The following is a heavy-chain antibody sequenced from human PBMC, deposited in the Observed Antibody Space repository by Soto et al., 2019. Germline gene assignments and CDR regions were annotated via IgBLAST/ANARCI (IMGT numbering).Heavy chain of an antibody. J-gene: IGHJ4*02. V-gene: IGHV1-8*02. CDR1: GYTFTGYY. Sequence: ASVKVSCKASGYTFTGYYMHWVRQAPGQGLEWMGWINPNSGNTGYAQKFQGRVTMTRNTSISTAYMELSSLRSEDTAVYYCARRYCSGGSCYSADYWGQGTQVTVSS. CDR2: INPNSGNT. CDR3: ARRYCSGGSCYSADY. D-gene: IGHD2-15*01.